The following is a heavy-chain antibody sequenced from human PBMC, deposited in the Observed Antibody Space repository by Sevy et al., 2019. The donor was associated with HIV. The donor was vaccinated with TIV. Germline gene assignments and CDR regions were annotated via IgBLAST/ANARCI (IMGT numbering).Heavy chain of an antibody. V-gene: IGHV4-59*01. CDR2: IYYSGST. Sequence: SETLSLTCTVSGGSISSYYWSWIRQPPGKGLEWIGYIYYSGSTNYYPSLKSRVTISVDTSKNQFSLNLSSVTAADTAVYYCAREGGYCSSTSCYRGYAFDIWGQGTMVTVSS. D-gene: IGHD2-2*01. J-gene: IGHJ3*02. CDR1: GGSISSYY. CDR3: AREGGYCSSTSCYRGYAFDI.